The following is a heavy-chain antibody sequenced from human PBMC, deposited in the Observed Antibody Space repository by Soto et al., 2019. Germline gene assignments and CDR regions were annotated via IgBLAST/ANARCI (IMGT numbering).Heavy chain of an antibody. V-gene: IGHV4-34*01. Sequence: SETLSLTCAVYVGSFSGYYWSWIRQPPGKGLEWIGEINHSGSTNYNPSLKSRVTISVDTSKNQFSLKLSSVTAADTAVYYCARGKTIFGVVRPFDYWGQGTLVTVSS. CDR1: VGSFSGYY. CDR2: INHSGST. D-gene: IGHD3-3*01. CDR3: ARGKTIFGVVRPFDY. J-gene: IGHJ4*02.